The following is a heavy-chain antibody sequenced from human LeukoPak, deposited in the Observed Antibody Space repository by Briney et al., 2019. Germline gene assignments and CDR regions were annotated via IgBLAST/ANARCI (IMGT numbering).Heavy chain of an antibody. Sequence: SETLSLTCTVSGGSISSYYWSWLRQPPGKGLEWIGYIYYSGSTNYNPSLKSRVTISVDTSKNQFSLKLSSVTAADTAVYYCARGREGSSWYFDYWGQGTLVTVSS. D-gene: IGHD6-13*01. CDR3: ARGREGSSWYFDY. J-gene: IGHJ4*02. V-gene: IGHV4-59*01. CDR2: IYYSGST. CDR1: GGSISSYY.